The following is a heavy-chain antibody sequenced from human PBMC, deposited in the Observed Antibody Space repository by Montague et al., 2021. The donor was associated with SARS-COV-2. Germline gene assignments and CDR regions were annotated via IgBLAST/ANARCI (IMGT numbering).Heavy chain of an antibody. J-gene: IGHJ3*02. V-gene: IGHV4-39*01. D-gene: IGHD1-1*01. CDR3: ARHRANAGSFDI. CDR2: VHYTGTT. CDR1: GGSITVSRYD. Sequence: SETLSLTCTVSGGSITVSRYDWGWIRQPPGKGLEWIGSVHYTGTTSYNASLKSRLTISVDTSENQFSLKMTPVTASDTAVYYCARHRANAGSFDIWGQGTMVTVSP.